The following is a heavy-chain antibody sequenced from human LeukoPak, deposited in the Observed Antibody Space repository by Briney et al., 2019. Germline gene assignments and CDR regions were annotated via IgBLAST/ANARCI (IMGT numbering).Heavy chain of an antibody. Sequence: PGGSLRLSCAASGFTFSSYSMNWVRQAPGKGLEWVSVISNSSAFIYYADSVKGRFTISRDNAKNSLYLQMNSLRAEDTAVYYCATSRNVGEHAFDIWGQGTMVTVSS. CDR2: ISNSSAFI. CDR3: ATSRNVGEHAFDI. V-gene: IGHV3-21*01. J-gene: IGHJ3*02. D-gene: IGHD3-10*02. CDR1: GFTFSSYS.